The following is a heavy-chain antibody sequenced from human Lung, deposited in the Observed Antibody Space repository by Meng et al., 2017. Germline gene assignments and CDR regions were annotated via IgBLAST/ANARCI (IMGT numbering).Heavy chain of an antibody. CDR3: VRLDWELLNWFDP. CDR2: IDNTGST. J-gene: IGHJ5*02. D-gene: IGHD1-26*01. CDR1: GGSISSSSYY. Sequence: QLQLQESGPGLVKPSETLSPSCTVPGGSISSSSYYWGWTRQPPGKGLEWIGSIDNTGSTHYNPSLKSRVSMSVDTSKNQFSLRLNSVTAADTAVYYCVRLDWELLNWFDPWGQGTLVTVSS. V-gene: IGHV4-39*01.